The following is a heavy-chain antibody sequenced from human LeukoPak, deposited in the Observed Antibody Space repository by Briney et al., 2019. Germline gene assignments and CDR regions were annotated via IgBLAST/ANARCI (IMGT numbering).Heavy chain of an antibody. V-gene: IGHV4-39*07. CDR2: IYYSGST. Sequence: PSETLSLTCTVSGGSISSSSYYWGWIRQPPGKGLEWIGSIYYSGSTYYNPSLKSRVTISVDTSKNQFSLKLSSVTAADTAVYYCARENTMMEGPFDYWGQGTLVTVSS. J-gene: IGHJ4*02. D-gene: IGHD3-22*01. CDR1: GGSISSSSYY. CDR3: ARENTMMEGPFDY.